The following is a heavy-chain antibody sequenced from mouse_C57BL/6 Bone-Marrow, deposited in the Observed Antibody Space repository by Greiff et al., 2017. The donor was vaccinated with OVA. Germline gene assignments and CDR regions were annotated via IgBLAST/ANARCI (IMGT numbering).Heavy chain of an antibody. D-gene: IGHD2-2*01. V-gene: IGHV1-82*01. CDR3: ARGWLRRPPYYAMDY. CDR2: IYPGDGDT. J-gene: IGHJ4*01. Sequence: QVQLQQSGPELVKPGASVKISCKASGYAFSSSWMNWVKQRPGKGLEWIGRIYPGDGDTNYNGKFKGKATLTADKSSSTAYMQLSSLTSEDSAVYFCARGWLRRPPYYAMDYWGQGTSVTVSS. CDR1: GYAFSSSW.